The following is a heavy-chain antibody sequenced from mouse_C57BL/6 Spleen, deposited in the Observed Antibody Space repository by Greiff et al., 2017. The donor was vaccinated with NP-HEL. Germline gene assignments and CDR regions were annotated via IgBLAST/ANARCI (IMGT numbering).Heavy chain of an antibody. Sequence: VQLQQSGPELVKPGASVKISCKASGYTFTDYYMNWVKQSHGKSLEWIGDINPNNGGTSYNQKFKGKATLTVDKSSSTAYMELRSLTSEDSAVYYGATGITTVVARGAFDVWGTGTTVTVSS. CDR3: ATGITTVVARGAFDV. D-gene: IGHD1-1*01. CDR1: GYTFTDYY. V-gene: IGHV1-26*01. CDR2: INPNNGGT. J-gene: IGHJ1*03.